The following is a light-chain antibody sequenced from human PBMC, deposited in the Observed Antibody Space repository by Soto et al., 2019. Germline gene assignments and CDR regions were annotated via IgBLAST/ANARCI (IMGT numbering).Light chain of an antibody. V-gene: IGKV1-6*01. CDR1: QDIRHD. CDR2: AAS. Sequence: AIQMTQSPSSLSASVGDRVTITCRASQDIRHDLGWYQERPGQAPKLLIYAASNLQTGVPSRFSGSGSGTDFPLTISSLQPEDVATYYCLQDYNSPWTFGQGTTVEI. CDR3: LQDYNSPWT. J-gene: IGKJ1*01.